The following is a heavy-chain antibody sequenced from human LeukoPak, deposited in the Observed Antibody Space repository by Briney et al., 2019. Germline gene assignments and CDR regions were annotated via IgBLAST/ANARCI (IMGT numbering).Heavy chain of an antibody. CDR3: ASGNLDAFDI. CDR1: GGSFSGYY. J-gene: IGHJ3*02. CDR2: INHSGST. Sequence: PSETLSLTCAVYGGSFSGYYWSWIRQPPGKGLEWIGEINHSGSTNYNPSLKSRVTISVDTSKNQFSLKLSSVTAADTAVYYCASGNLDAFDIWGKGIMVTVSS. D-gene: IGHD1-14*01. V-gene: IGHV4-34*01.